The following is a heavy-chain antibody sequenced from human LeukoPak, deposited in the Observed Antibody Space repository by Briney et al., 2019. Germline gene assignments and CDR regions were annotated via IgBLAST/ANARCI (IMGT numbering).Heavy chain of an antibody. CDR3: ARGQYSGSYYYVY. D-gene: IGHD1-26*01. CDR2: INPNSGGT. Sequence: ASVKVSCKASGYTFTGYYMHWVRQAPGQGLEWMGRINPNSGGTNNAQKSQGRVTMTRDTSISTAYMELSRLRSDVTAVYYCARGQYSGSYYYVYWGQGTLVTVSS. CDR1: GYTFTGYY. V-gene: IGHV1-2*06. J-gene: IGHJ4*02.